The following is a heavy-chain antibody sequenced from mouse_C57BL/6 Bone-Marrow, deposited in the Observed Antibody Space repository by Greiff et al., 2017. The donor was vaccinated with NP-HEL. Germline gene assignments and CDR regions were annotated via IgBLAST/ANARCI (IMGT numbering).Heavy chain of an antibody. J-gene: IGHJ4*01. D-gene: IGHD1-1*01. CDR2: INYDGSST. V-gene: IGHV5-16*01. CDR1: GFTFSDYY. CDR3: ARDYGAMDY. Sequence: EVTLVESEGGLVQPGSSMKLSCTASGFTFSDYYMAWVRQVPEKGLEWVANINYDGSSTYYLDSLKSRFIISRDNAKNILYLQMSSLKSEDTATYYCARDYGAMDYWGQGTSVTVSS.